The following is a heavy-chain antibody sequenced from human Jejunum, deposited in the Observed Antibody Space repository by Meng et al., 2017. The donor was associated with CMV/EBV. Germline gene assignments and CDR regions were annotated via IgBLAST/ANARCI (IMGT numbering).Heavy chain of an antibody. J-gene: IGHJ6*02. CDR1: DSVSNNNAA. V-gene: IGHV6-1*01. CDR2: TFHRSKWYN. D-gene: IGHD4-11*01. CDR3: ARGLPNYYYGMDV. Sequence: DSVSNNNAAWNWIRQSPSRGLEWMGRTFHRSKWYNDYAVSVKSRITISPDTSKNQFSLHLNSVTPEDTAVYYCARGLPNYYYGMDVWGQGTTVTVSS.